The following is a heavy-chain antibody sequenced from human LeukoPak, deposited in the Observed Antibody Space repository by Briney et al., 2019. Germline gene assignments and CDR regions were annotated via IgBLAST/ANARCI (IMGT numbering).Heavy chain of an antibody. CDR2: MSGIGGST. D-gene: IGHD2-2*01. CDR3: ANPMGYCSSTSCYPHWFDY. CDR1: GFTFSSYA. J-gene: IGHJ4*02. V-gene: IGHV3-23*01. Sequence: GGSLRLSCAASGFTFSSYAMSWVRQAPGRGLEWVSAMSGIGGSTYYAGSVQGRFTISSDNSKHTVYLQMNSLRAEDTAVDYCANPMGYCSSTSCYPHWFDYWGQGTLVTVSS.